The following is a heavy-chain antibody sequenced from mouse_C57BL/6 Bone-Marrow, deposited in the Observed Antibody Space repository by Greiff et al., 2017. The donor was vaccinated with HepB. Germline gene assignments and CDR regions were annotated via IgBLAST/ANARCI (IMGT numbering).Heavy chain of an antibody. CDR2: ISNLAYSI. CDR3: ERQGYYDYGAWFAY. J-gene: IGHJ3*01. CDR1: GFTFSDYG. D-gene: IGHD2-4*01. Sequence: DVMLVESGGGLVQPGGSLKLSCAASGFTFSDYGMAWVRQAPRKGPEWVAFISNLAYSIYYADTVTGRFTITRENAKNTMYLEMSSLRSEDTAIYYCERQGYYDYGAWFAYWGQGTLVTVSA. V-gene: IGHV5-15*01.